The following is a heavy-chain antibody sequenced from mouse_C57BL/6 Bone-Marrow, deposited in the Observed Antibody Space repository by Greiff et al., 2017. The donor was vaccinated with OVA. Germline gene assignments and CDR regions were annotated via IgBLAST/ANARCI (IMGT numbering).Heavy chain of an antibody. V-gene: IGHV1-55*01. CDR3: ARRGRNWANFPFDY. J-gene: IGHJ2*01. CDR2: IYPGSGST. CDR1: GYTFTSYW. Sequence: QVQLQQPGAELVKPGASVKMSCKASGYTFTSYWITWVKQRPGQGLEWIGDIYPGSGSTNYNEKFKSKATLTVDTSSSTAYMQLSSLTSKDSAVYYCARRGRNWANFPFDYWGQGTTLTVSS. D-gene: IGHD4-1*01.